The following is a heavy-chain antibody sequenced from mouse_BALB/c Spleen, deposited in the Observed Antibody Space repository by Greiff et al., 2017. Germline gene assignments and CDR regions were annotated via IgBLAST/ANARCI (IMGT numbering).Heavy chain of an antibody. J-gene: IGHJ4*01. CDR3: TRGGGDGYPYAMDY. Sequence: LQQPGSELVRPGASVKLSCKASGYTFTSYWMHWVKQRPGQGLEWIGNIYPGSGSTNYDEKFKSKATLTVDTSSSTAYMQLSSLTSEDSAVYYCTRGGGDGYPYAMDYWGRGTSVTVSS. D-gene: IGHD2-3*01. V-gene: IGHV1S22*01. CDR2: IYPGSGST. CDR1: GYTFTSYW.